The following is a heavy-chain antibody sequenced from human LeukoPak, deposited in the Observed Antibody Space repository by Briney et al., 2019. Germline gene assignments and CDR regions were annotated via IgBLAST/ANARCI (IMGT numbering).Heavy chain of an antibody. CDR2: IYSGGST. CDR1: GFTVSSNY. V-gene: IGHV3-53*01. Sequence: PGGSLRLSCAASGFTVSSNYMNWVRQAPGKGLEWVSIIYSGGSTCYADSVKGRFTISRDNSKNTLYLQMNSLRAEDTAVYYCARDPVTGDDAFDIWGQGTMVTVSS. J-gene: IGHJ3*02. D-gene: IGHD1-14*01. CDR3: ARDPVTGDDAFDI.